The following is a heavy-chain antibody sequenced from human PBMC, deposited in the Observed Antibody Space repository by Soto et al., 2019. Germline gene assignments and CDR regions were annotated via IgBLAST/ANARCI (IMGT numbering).Heavy chain of an antibody. CDR3: AKGGTVAILDPHYYDSSGYIPFDY. CDR1: GFTFSSYS. CDR2: ISGSGGST. J-gene: IGHJ4*02. D-gene: IGHD3-22*01. V-gene: IGHV3-23*01. Sequence: PXGSLRLTCAASGFTFSSYSMSWVRQAPGKGLDWVSAISGSGGSTYYADSVKGRFTISRDNSKNTLYLQMDSLRAEDTAVYYCAKGGTVAILDPHYYDSSGYIPFDYWGQGTLVTVSS.